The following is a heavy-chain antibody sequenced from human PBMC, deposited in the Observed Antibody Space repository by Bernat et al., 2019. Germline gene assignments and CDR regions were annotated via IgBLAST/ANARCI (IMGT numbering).Heavy chain of an antibody. J-gene: IGHJ6*02. D-gene: IGHD6-13*01. CDR2: IQYDGNNE. V-gene: IGHV3-30*02. CDR3: AKEAAAGTDHYYYYGMDV. CDR1: GFTFSSNG. Sequence: QVQLVESGGGVVQPGGSLRLSCAESGFTFSSNGMHWVRQAPGKGLEWVAFIQYDGNNEYYADSVKGRFTISRDNSKNTLYLQMNSLRAEDTALYYCAKEAAAGTDHYYYYGMDVWGQGTTVTVSS.